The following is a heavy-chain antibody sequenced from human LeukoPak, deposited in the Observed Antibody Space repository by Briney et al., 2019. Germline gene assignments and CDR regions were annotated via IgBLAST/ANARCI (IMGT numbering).Heavy chain of an antibody. CDR1: GGSISSSSYY. V-gene: IGHV4-39*07. J-gene: IGHJ5*02. D-gene: IGHD6-13*01. CDR3: ARGPVSSSSWYGRRNWFDP. Sequence: PSETLSLTCTVSGGSISSSSYYWGWIRQPPGKGLEWIGSIYYSGSTYYNPSLKSRVTISVDTSKNQFSLKLSSVTAAGTAVYYCARGPVSSSSWYGRRNWFDPWGQGTLVTVSS. CDR2: IYYSGST.